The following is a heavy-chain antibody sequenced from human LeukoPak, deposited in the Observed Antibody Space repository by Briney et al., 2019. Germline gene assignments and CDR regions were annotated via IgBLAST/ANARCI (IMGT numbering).Heavy chain of an antibody. CDR2: IQNDGSKK. Sequence: GGSLRLPCVASGFTLRTYGMHWVRQAPGKGLDWVAVIQNDGSKKYYADSVKRRFTISREDSKNTLYLQMNSLRADDTALYYCARDLSYWGLDFDYWGQGTLVTVSS. J-gene: IGHJ4*02. CDR1: GFTLRTYG. CDR3: ARDLSYWGLDFDY. D-gene: IGHD7-27*01. V-gene: IGHV3-33*01.